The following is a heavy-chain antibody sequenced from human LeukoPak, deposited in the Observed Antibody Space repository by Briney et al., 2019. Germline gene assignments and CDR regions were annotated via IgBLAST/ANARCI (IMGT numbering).Heavy chain of an antibody. Sequence: GGSLTLSCAASGFTFDDYAMHWVRQLPGKGLEWVSVISWDGESTYYAGSVQGRFTISRDNSKNTLYLQMNSQRAEDTAVYDWGTHGYCSGGACYPYHINCWGQGTLVTVSS. CDR3: GTHGYCSGGACYPYHINC. D-gene: IGHD2-8*02. CDR2: ISWDGEST. J-gene: IGHJ4*02. V-gene: IGHV3-43*02. CDR1: GFTFDDYA.